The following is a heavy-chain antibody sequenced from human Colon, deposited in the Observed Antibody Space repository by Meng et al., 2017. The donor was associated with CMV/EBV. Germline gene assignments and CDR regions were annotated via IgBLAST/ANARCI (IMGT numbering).Heavy chain of an antibody. CDR1: GGSISSNSYY. CDR2: IYYSGST. V-gene: IGHV4-61*01. Sequence: SETLSLTCTVSGGSISSNSYYWSWIRQPPGKGLEWIGYIYYSGSTNYNPSLKSRVTISVDTSKNQFSLKLSSVTAAVTAVYYCARGPPHYYDSSGYYYAGGVPGIWGQGTMVTVSS. J-gene: IGHJ3*02. D-gene: IGHD3-22*01. CDR3: ARGPPHYYDSSGYYYAGGVPGI.